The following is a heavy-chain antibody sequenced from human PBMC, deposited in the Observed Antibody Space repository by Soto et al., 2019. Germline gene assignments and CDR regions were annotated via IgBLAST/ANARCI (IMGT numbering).Heavy chain of an antibody. V-gene: IGHV3-23*01. CDR3: ARDRGYDAHDYYYNAMDV. CDR1: GFIFSGYG. CDR2: ISGSGGTK. D-gene: IGHD2-15*01. Sequence: PGGSLRLSCAASGFIFSGYGVSWVRQAPGKGLAWVSGISGSGGTKYYADSVKGRFTISRDNSKNTLYLQMNSLRAEDTAVYYCARDRGYDAHDYYYNAMDVWGQGTTVTVSS. J-gene: IGHJ6*02.